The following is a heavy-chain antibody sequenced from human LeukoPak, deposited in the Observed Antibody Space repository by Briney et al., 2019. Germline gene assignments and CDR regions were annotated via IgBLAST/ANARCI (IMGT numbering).Heavy chain of an antibody. V-gene: IGHV3-48*01. D-gene: IGHD3-10*01. CDR2: ISSSSSTI. CDR3: ARDRSRLWSGELLGPFVN. Sequence: GGSLRLSCAASGFTFSSYSMNWVRQAPGKGLEWVSYISSSSSTIYYADSVKGRFTISRDNAKNSLYLQMNSLRAEDTAVYYCARDRSRLWSGELLGPFVNWGQGTLVTVSS. J-gene: IGHJ4*02. CDR1: GFTFSSYS.